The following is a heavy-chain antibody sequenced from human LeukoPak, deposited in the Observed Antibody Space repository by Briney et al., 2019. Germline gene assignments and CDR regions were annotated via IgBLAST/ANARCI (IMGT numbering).Heavy chain of an antibody. CDR1: GFTFSSYA. V-gene: IGHV3-23*01. CDR2: ISGSGGST. CDR3: AEDRGQLVPAPLDY. J-gene: IGHJ4*02. Sequence: GGSLRLSCAASGFTFSSYAMTWVRQAPGKGLQWVSAISGSGGSTYYADSVKGRFTISRDNSKNTLYLQMNSLRAEDTAVYYCAEDRGQLVPAPLDYWGQGTLVTVSS. D-gene: IGHD6-6*01.